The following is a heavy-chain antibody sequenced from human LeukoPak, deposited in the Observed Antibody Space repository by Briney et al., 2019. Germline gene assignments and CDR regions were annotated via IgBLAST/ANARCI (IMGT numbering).Heavy chain of an antibody. V-gene: IGHV3-23*01. Sequence: GGSLRLSCAASGFTFSGSAMNWVRQAPANGLEWVSSVNGGGSSTYYADSVKGRFTISRDNAKNSLYLQMNSLRAEDTAVYYCARDAQFDFWSGYWEHWFDPWGQGTLVTVSS. D-gene: IGHD3-3*01. J-gene: IGHJ5*02. CDR3: ARDAQFDFWSGYWEHWFDP. CDR1: GFTFSGSA. CDR2: VNGGGSST.